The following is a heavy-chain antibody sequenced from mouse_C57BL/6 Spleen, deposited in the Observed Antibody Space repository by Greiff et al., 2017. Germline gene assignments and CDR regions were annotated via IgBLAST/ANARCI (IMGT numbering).Heavy chain of an antibody. J-gene: IGHJ1*03. V-gene: IGHV3-6*01. CDR1: GYSITSGYY. D-gene: IGHD1-1*01. Sequence: EVKLQQSGPGLVKPSQSLSLTCSVTGYSITSGYYWNWIRQFPGNKLEWMGYISYDGSNNYNPSLQNRISITRDTSKNQFFLQLNSVTTEDTATYYCAKFITTVVAYWYFDVWGTGTTVTVSS. CDR3: AKFITTVVAYWYFDV. CDR2: ISYDGSN.